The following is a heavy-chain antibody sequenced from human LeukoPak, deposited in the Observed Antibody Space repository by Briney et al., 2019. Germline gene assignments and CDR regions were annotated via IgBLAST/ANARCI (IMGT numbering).Heavy chain of an antibody. CDR2: IHYSGST. CDR1: GGSITPYY. V-gene: IGHV4-59*01. D-gene: IGHD6-19*01. CDR3: ERGSLAVAGFFDY. Sequence: SETLSLTCTVSGGSITPYYCSWLRQPPGKGLEWIAYIHYSGSTDYNPSLKSRVTMSVDTSTNQFSLKLSSVTSADTAVYYCERGSLAVAGFFDYWGQGTLVTVSS. J-gene: IGHJ4*02.